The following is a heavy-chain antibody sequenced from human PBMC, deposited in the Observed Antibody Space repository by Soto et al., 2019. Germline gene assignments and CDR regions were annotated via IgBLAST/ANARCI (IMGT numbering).Heavy chain of an antibody. CDR1: GYSFTNHL. CDR2: IHPGDSDI. J-gene: IGHJ4*02. CDR3: ARRGPYGSSWYYFDY. V-gene: IGHV5-51*01. D-gene: IGHD6-13*01. Sequence: GDFPEISWKGSGYSFTNHLSVWVRQMRGKGLEGMGIIHPGDSDIRYSPSFQGQVTVLADESISTAYLQWSSLKASDTALYYCARRGPYGSSWYYFDYWGQGIMVTLSS.